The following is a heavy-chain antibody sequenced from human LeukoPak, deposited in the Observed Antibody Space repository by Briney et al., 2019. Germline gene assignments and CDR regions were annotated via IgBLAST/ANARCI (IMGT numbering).Heavy chain of an antibody. CDR2: ISGSGGST. CDR1: GFTFSSYA. J-gene: IGHJ4*02. CDR3: ASSRAVVQGVTSPFDY. D-gene: IGHD3-10*01. V-gene: IGHV3-23*01. Sequence: GGSLRLSYAASGFTFSSYAMSWVRQAPGKGLEWVSAISGSGGSTYYADSVKGRFTISRDNSKNTLYLQMNSLRAEDTAVYYCASSRAVVQGVTSPFDYWGQGTLVTVSS.